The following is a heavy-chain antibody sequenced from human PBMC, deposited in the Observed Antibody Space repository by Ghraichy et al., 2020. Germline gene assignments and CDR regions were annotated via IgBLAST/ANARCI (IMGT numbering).Heavy chain of an antibody. CDR1: GFTFSSYG. CDR2: ISYDGSNK. Sequence: GGSLRLSCAASGFTFSSYGMHWVRQAPGKGLEWVAVISYDGSNKYYADSVKGRFTISSDNSMNTLYLQMNSLRAEDTAVYYCAKGLSGAYYYYGMDVWGQGTTVTVSS. V-gene: IGHV3-30*18. J-gene: IGHJ6*02. CDR3: AKGLSGAYYYYGMDV. D-gene: IGHD2/OR15-2a*01.